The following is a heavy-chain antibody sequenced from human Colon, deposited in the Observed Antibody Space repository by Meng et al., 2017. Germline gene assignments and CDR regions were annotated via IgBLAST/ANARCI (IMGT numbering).Heavy chain of an antibody. CDR2: INTDTGNP. CDR1: GYTFTRNG. CDR3: AREPQRFDY. V-gene: IGHV7-4-1*02. Sequence: QVQLVQSGSELKEPGASVKFSCKASGYTFTRNGMNWVRQAPGQGLEWIGWINTDTGNPTYAQGFRGRFVFSLDTSVSTAYLEISSLEPEDTAVYYCAREPQRFDYWGQGTLVTVSS. J-gene: IGHJ4*02.